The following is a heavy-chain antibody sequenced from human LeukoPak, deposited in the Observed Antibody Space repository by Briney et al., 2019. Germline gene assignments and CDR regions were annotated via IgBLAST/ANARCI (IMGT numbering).Heavy chain of an antibody. CDR2: IYTSGST. CDR1: GGSISSYY. CDR3: AGAGFGEQQLLGMAFDY. V-gene: IGHV4-4*07. D-gene: IGHD6-13*01. J-gene: IGHJ4*02. Sequence: MPSETLSLTCTVSGGSISSYYWSWIRQPAGKGLEWIGRIYTSGSTNYNPSLKSRVTMSVDTSKNQFSLKLSSVTAADTAVYYCAGAGFGEQQLLGMAFDYWGQGTLVTVSS.